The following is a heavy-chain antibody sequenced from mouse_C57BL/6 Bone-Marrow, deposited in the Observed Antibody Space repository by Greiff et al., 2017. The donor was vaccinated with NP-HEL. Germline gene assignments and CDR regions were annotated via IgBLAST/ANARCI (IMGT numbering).Heavy chain of an antibody. Sequence: EVMLVESEGGLVQPGSSMKLSCTASGFTFSDYYMAWVRQVPEKGLEWVANINYDGSSTYYLDSLKSRFIISRDNAKNILYLQMSSLKSEDTATYYCARDGYYGRPYFDVWGTGTTVTVSS. CDR3: ARDGYYGRPYFDV. CDR2: INYDGSST. J-gene: IGHJ1*03. V-gene: IGHV5-16*01. CDR1: GFTFSDYY. D-gene: IGHD1-1*01.